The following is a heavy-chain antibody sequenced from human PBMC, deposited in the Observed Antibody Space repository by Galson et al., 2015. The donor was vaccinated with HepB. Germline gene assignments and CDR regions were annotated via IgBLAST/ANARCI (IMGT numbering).Heavy chain of an antibody. CDR3: ARGGITTVSYAC. Sequence: SLRLSCAASGFTFSHYGLNWVRQAPGKGLEWVSSINSGSSFKYYTDSVKGRFTISRDNAKNSLYLQMNSLRTEDTAVYYCARGGITTVSYACWGQGTLVTVSS. J-gene: IGHJ4*02. CDR1: GFTFSHYG. D-gene: IGHD4-17*01. V-gene: IGHV3-21*01. CDR2: INSGSSFK.